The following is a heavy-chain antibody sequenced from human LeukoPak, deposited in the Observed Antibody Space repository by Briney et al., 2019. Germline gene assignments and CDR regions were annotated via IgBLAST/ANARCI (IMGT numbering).Heavy chain of an antibody. CDR1: GFTFSSYA. CDR2: ISSSSSYI. CDR3: ASQIVVVISDAFDI. D-gene: IGHD3-22*01. J-gene: IGHJ3*02. V-gene: IGHV3-21*01. Sequence: GGSLRLSCAASGFTFSSYAMSWVRQAPGKGLEWVSSISSSSSYIYYADSVKGRFTISRDNAKNSLYLQMNSLRAEDTAVYYCASQIVVVISDAFDIWGQGTMVTVS.